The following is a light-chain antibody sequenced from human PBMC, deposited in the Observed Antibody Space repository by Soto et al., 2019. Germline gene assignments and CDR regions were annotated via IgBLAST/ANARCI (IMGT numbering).Light chain of an antibody. CDR3: QSYDTNLSPGSV. J-gene: IGLJ1*01. V-gene: IGLV1-40*01. Sequence: QAVVTQSPSVSGAPGQRISISCTGTSSNIGAGFDVHWYQQLPSTAPKLLIYGSNNRPSGVPDRFSGSKSGTSASLAITGYQAELEADYYCQSYDTNLSPGSVFGTGTNVTVL. CDR2: GSN. CDR1: SSNIGAGFD.